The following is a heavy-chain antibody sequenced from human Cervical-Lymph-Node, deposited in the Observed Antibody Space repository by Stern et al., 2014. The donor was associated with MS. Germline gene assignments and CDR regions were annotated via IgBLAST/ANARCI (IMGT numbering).Heavy chain of an antibody. CDR3: AVTGVNSAYYSMDV. D-gene: IGHD1-14*01. CDR1: GSTFSTYT. Sequence: EVQLLESEGELHKPGASVRVSCAASGSTFSTYTLNWVRQAPGQGLEWISSSSNHSNCKEYADPVKGRFSVSRGNAKNSLELDMNSLRAEDAAAYYCAVTGVNSAYYSMDVWGQGTSVTVSS. CDR2: SSNHSNCK. V-gene: IGHV3-21*01. J-gene: IGHJ6*02.